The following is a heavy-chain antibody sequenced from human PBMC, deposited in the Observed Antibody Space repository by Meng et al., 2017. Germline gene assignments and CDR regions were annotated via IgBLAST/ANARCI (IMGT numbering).Heavy chain of an antibody. CDR1: GYTFTSYA. CDR2: INTNTGNP. D-gene: IGHD1-26*01. J-gene: IGHJ4*02. CDR3: ARENRWEPPDY. V-gene: IGHV7-4-1*02. Sequence: HVQLVTSRSELKKPGASVKVSCDGSGYTFTSYAMNWVRQAPGQGLEWMGWINTNTGNPTYAQGFTGRFVFSLDTSVSTAYLQISSLKAEDTAVYYCARENRWEPPDYWGQGTLVTVSS.